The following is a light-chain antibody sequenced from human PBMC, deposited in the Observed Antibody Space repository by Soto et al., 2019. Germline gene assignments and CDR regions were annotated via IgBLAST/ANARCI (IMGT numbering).Light chain of an antibody. J-gene: IGKJ3*01. CDR3: QKYSSVPV. CDR1: QGIRNF. V-gene: IGKV1-27*01. Sequence: DIQMTQSPTSLSASVGDRVTITCRASQGIRNFVAWYQQKPGKAPQLLIYAASTLQSGVPSRFSGSGSWPDFTLTINSLQPEDVATYSCQKYSSVPVFGPGTKVEIK. CDR2: AAS.